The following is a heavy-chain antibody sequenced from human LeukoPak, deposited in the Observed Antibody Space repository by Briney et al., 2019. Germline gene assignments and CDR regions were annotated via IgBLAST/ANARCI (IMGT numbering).Heavy chain of an antibody. CDR1: GFTFSSYT. Sequence: GGSLRLSCAASGFTFSSYTMSWVRQAPGKGLEWVSAISGSGGSTYYADSVKGRFTISRDNSKNTLYLQMNSLRAEDTAVYYCARELQYDSSGYYLDYWGQGTLITVSS. V-gene: IGHV3-23*01. D-gene: IGHD3-22*01. CDR2: ISGSGGST. CDR3: ARELQYDSSGYYLDY. J-gene: IGHJ4*02.